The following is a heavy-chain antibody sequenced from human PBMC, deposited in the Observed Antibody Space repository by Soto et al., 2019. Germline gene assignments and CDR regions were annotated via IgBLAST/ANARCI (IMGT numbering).Heavy chain of an antibody. Sequence: QVQLQESGPGLVKPSETLSLTCSVSGGSVSNASFYWTWIRQAPGPGLEFIGYIFYTGVTNYNPSLSSRVTIPQDTSKNHFSLKLNSMSAADTAVYYCVRVLDSSWDADLWGRGTLVTVSS. CDR2: IFYTGVT. CDR1: GGSVSNASFY. D-gene: IGHD3-22*01. CDR3: VRVLDSSWDADL. J-gene: IGHJ2*01. V-gene: IGHV4-61*03.